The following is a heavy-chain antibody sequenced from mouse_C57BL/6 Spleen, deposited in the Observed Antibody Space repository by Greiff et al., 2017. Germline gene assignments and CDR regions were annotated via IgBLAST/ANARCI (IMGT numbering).Heavy chain of an antibody. Sequence: VQLQQSGPELVKPGASVKISCKASGYAFSSSWMNWVKQRPGKGLEWIGRIYPGDGDTNYNGKFKGKATLTADKSSSTAYRQLSSLTSEDSAVYFCARGSYGYAMDYWGQGTSVTVSS. D-gene: IGHD1-1*02. CDR1: GYAFSSSW. CDR2: IYPGDGDT. V-gene: IGHV1-82*01. CDR3: ARGSYGYAMDY. J-gene: IGHJ4*01.